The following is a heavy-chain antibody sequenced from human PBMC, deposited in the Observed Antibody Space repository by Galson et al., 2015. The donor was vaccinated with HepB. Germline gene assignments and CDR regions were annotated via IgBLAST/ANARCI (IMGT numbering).Heavy chain of an antibody. Sequence: SLRLSCAASGFTFSSYSMNWVRQAPGKGLEWVSYISSSSSTIYYADSVKGRFTISRDNAKNSLYLQMNSLRDEDTAVYYCARDHLGYYDSSGYHDYWGQGTLVTVSS. CDR2: ISSSSSTI. CDR3: ARDHLGYYDSSGYHDY. J-gene: IGHJ4*02. V-gene: IGHV3-48*02. CDR1: GFTFSSYS. D-gene: IGHD3-22*01.